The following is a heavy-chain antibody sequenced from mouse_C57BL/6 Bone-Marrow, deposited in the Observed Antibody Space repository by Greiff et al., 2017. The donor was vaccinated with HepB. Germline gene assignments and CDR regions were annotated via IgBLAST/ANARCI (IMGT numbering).Heavy chain of an antibody. J-gene: IGHJ2*01. CDR3: TRRAYYGSSYLDY. D-gene: IGHD1-1*01. Sequence: QVQLKQSGAELVRPGASVTLSCKASGYTFTDYEMHWVKQTPVHGLEWIGAIDPETGGTAYNQKFKGKAILTADKSSSTAYMELRSLTSEDSAVYYCTRRAYYGSSYLDYWGQGTTLTVSS. CDR1: GYTFTDYE. V-gene: IGHV1-15*01. CDR2: IDPETGGT.